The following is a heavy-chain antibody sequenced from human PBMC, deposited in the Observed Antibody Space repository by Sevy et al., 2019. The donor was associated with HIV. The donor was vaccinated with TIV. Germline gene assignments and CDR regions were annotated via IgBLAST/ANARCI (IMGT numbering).Heavy chain of an antibody. V-gene: IGHV4-39*01. CDR3: ARNGPGDYYGSGSYYSLYKPNTNGDYYYYYYYMDV. CDR2: IYYSGST. Sequence: SETLSLTCTVSGGSISSSSYYWGWIRQPPGKGLEWIGSIYYSGSTEYNPSLKSRVTISVDTSKNQFSLKLSSVTAAVTALYYCARNGPGDYYGSGSYYSLYKPNTNGDYYYYYYYMDVWGKGTTVTVSS. J-gene: IGHJ6*03. CDR1: GGSISSSSYY. D-gene: IGHD3-10*01.